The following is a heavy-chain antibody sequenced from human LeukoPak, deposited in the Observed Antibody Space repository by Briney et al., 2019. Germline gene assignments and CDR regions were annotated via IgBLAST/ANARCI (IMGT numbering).Heavy chain of an antibody. Sequence: ASVTVSCKASGYTFTSYGITWVRQAPGQGLEWMGWISPYNGNTNYAQNRQGRVTMTTDTSTSTAYMELRSLRSDDTAVYYCARGHITMLPWGQGTMVSVSS. J-gene: IGHJ3*01. CDR2: ISPYNGNT. D-gene: IGHD3-10*01. CDR1: GYTFTSYG. CDR3: ARGHITMLP. V-gene: IGHV1-18*01.